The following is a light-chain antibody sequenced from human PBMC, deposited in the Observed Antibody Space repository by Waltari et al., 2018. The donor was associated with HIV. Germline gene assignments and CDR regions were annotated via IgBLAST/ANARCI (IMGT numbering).Light chain of an antibody. CDR3: NCWDSSGNRVM. Sequence: SSELTQDPSVSVALGQTVRITCQGDALKKNYATWFQQKPGQSPIVVIYGKNNRPSGTPDRFSGSSLGDTASLTITGIQAEDEADYYCNCWDSSGNRVMFGGGTKVAVL. CDR1: ALKKNY. J-gene: IGLJ3*02. V-gene: IGLV3-19*01. CDR2: GKN.